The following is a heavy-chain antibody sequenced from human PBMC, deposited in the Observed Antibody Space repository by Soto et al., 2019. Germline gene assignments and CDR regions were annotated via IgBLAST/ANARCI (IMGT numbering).Heavy chain of an antibody. V-gene: IGHV3-7*01. D-gene: IGHD2-15*01. J-gene: IGHJ3*02. CDR1: VFTFSSYW. Sequence: WGSLRISCATSVFTFSSYWMTWVRQAPGKGLEWVANIKQDGSEKYYVDSVKGRFTISRDNAKNSLYLQMNSLRAEDTAVYHCARDKAVDGDAFDIWGQGTMVTVSS. CDR2: IKQDGSEK. CDR3: ARDKAVDGDAFDI.